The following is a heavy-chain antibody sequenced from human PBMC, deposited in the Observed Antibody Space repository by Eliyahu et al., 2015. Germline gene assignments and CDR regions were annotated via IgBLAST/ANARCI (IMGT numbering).Heavy chain of an antibody. V-gene: IGHV4-59*01. D-gene: IGHD2/OR15-2a*01. Sequence: QVQLPESVPGLVKPSETLSLTCTVSGASIXXYXWXXIRQPPGKGLEWIGYISNSGSTDYNLSLKSRVTISVDTSKNQFSLKLSSVTAADTAVFYCARYRNRGFDYWGQGTLVTVSS. CDR2: ISNSGST. CDR3: ARYRNRGFDY. J-gene: IGHJ4*02. CDR1: GASIXXYX.